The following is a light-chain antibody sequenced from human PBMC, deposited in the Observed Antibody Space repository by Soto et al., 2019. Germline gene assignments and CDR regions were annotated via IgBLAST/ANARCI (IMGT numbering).Light chain of an antibody. J-gene: IGKJ1*01. V-gene: IGKV3-15*01. Sequence: EIVLTQSPATLSVSPGERATLFCRASQSVSTNLAWYQQKPGQAPRLLIYDASTRATGIPARFSGSGSGTDFTLTINSLQSGDLALYYRQHYHNWPPWTFGQGTKVEIK. CDR3: QHYHNWPPWT. CDR1: QSVSTN. CDR2: DAS.